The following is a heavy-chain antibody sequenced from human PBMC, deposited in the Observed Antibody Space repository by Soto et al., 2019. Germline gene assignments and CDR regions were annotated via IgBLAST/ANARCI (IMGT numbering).Heavy chain of an antibody. CDR1: GGSISSSRYY. CDR3: ARDPRVFSPYDASSVYDGY. CDR2: IYYSGST. V-gene: IGHV4-39*02. J-gene: IGHJ4*02. D-gene: IGHD3-22*01. Sequence: QLQLQESGPGLVKPSETLSLTCTVSGGSISSSRYYWGWIRQPPGKGLGWIGSIYYSGSTYYNPSLKSRVHMSVDTSKIHFSLTTSTVTAADTAVYYYARDPRVFSPYDASSVYDGYWGQGTLVTVSS.